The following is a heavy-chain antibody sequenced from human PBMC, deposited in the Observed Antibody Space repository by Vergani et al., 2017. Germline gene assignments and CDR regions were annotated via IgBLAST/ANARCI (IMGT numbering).Heavy chain of an antibody. CDR2: IYTSGST. J-gene: IGHJ6*03. CDR1: GGSISSGSYY. V-gene: IGHV4-61*02. D-gene: IGHD3-3*01. CDR3: ASRAGPDYDFWGGYADYYYYMDV. Sequence: QVQLQESGPGLVKPSQTLSLTCTVSGGSISSGSYYWSWIRQPAGKGLEWIGRIYTSGSTNYNPFLKSRVTISVDTSKNQFSLKLSSVTAADTAVYYCASRAGPDYDFWGGYADYYYYMDVWGEGTTVTVSS.